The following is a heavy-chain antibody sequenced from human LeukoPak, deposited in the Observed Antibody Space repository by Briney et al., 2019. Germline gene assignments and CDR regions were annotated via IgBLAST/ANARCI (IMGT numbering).Heavy chain of an antibody. J-gene: IGHJ4*02. CDR1: GGSFSGYY. V-gene: IGHV4-34*01. CDR3: ARLSTVTTSFDY. Sequence: SETLSLTCAVYGGSFSGYYWSWIRQPPGKGLEWIGEINHSGSTNYNPSLKSRVTISVDTSKNQFSLKVSFVTAADTAVYYCARLSTVTTSFDYWGQGTLVTVSS. CDR2: INHSGST. D-gene: IGHD4-11*01.